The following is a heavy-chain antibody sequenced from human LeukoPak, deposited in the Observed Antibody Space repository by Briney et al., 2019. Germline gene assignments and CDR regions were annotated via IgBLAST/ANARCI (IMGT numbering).Heavy chain of an antibody. J-gene: IGHJ4*02. V-gene: IGHV1-8*02. CDR3: ARVRHRLLDY. D-gene: IGHD4-17*01. Sequence: ASVKVSCKASGGTFSSYAISWVRQAPGQGLEWMGWMNPNSGNTGYAQKFQGRVTMTRNTSISTAYMELRSLRSDDTAVYYCARVRHRLLDYWGQGTLVTVSS. CDR2: MNPNSGNT. CDR1: GGTFSSYA.